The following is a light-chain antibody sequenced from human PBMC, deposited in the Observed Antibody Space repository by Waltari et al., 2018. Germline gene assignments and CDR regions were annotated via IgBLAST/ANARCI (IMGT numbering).Light chain of an antibody. CDR2: DVS. J-gene: IGLJ3*02. V-gene: IGLV2-14*03. CDR1: SRDVGDSNS. CDR3: SSESSDKVVL. Sequence: QSALTQPASVSGSPGQSVSISCTGTSRDVGDSNSVSWFQDRPGQGPKVIIYDVSDRPAGVPARFSGSKSGNTASLAISGLQAEDEADYYCSSESSDKVVLFGGRTKVTVL.